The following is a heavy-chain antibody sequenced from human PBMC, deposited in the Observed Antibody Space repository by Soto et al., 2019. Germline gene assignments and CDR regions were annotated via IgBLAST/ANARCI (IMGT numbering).Heavy chain of an antibody. Sequence: SETVSLTCPVSGGSISYYHWSWIRQPAGKGLEWIGRIYSSGSTNYNPSLKSRVTMSVDTSKNQFSLKLNSVTAADTAVYYCARARFGEVLLFDYWGQGTLVTVSS. V-gene: IGHV4-4*07. D-gene: IGHD3-10*02. CDR2: IYSSGST. CDR1: GGSISYYH. J-gene: IGHJ4*02. CDR3: ARARFGEVLLFDY.